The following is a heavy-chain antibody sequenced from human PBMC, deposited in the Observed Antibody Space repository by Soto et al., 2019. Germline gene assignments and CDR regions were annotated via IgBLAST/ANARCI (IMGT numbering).Heavy chain of an antibody. CDR1: GFIFRDWF. J-gene: IGHJ4*02. CDR3: ARVKIFGVLTPQFDY. CDR2: ISYDGSNE. V-gene: IGHV3-30-3*01. D-gene: IGHD3-3*01. Sequence: PGGSLRLSCAASGFIFRDWFMSWIRQAPGKGLEWLAVISYDGSNEYYADSVKGRFTISRDNSKNTLYLQMNSLRAEDTAVYYCARVKIFGVLTPQFDYWGQGTLVTVSS.